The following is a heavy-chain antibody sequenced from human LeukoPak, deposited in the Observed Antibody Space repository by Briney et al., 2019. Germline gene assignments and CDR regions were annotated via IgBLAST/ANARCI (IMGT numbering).Heavy chain of an antibody. CDR1: GGSFSGYY. D-gene: IGHD2-21*01. V-gene: IGHV4-34*01. CDR2: INHSGST. CDR3: HSDCGGDCCASGRLYYMDV. Sequence: SETLSLTCAVYGGSFSGYYWSWIRQPPGKGLEWIGEINHSGSTNYSPSLKSRVTISVDTSKNQFSLKLSSVTAADTAVYYCHSDCGGDCCASGRLYYMDVWGKGTTVTVSS. J-gene: IGHJ6*03.